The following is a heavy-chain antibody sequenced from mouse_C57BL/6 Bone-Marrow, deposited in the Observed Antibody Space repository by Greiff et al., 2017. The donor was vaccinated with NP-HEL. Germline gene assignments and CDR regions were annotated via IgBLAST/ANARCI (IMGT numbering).Heavy chain of an antibody. Sequence: EVQGVESGGGLVQPGGSLKLSCAASGFTFSDAWMDWVRQSPEKGLEWVAEIRNKANNHATYYAESVKGRFTISRDDSKSSVYLQMNSLRAEDTGIYYCTRDYFSNYAMDYWGQGTSVTVSS. V-gene: IGHV6-6*01. CDR3: TRDYFSNYAMDY. D-gene: IGHD1-1*01. J-gene: IGHJ4*01. CDR1: GFTFSDAW. CDR2: IRNKANNHAT.